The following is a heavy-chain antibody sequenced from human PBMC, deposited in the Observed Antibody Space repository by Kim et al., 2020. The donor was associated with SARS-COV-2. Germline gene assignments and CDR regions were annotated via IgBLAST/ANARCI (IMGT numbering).Heavy chain of an antibody. Sequence: SVKVSCKASGGTFSSYAISWVRQAPGQGLEWMGRIIPILGIANYAQKFQGRVTITADKSTSTAYMELSSLRSEDTAVYYCAREWEYSSSSGGWLYYYYMDVWGKGTTVTVSS. D-gene: IGHD6-6*01. CDR1: GGTFSSYA. CDR2: IIPILGIA. V-gene: IGHV1-69*04. J-gene: IGHJ6*03. CDR3: AREWEYSSSSGGWLYYYYMDV.